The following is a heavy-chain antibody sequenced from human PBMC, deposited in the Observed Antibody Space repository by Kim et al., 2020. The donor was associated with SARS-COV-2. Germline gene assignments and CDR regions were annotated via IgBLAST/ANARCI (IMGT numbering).Heavy chain of an antibody. Sequence: KCRFTISRDNAKNSLYLQMNSLRAEDTAVYYCASLPAASSVSYYYYGMDVWGQGTTVTVSS. J-gene: IGHJ6*02. CDR3: ASLPAASSVSYYYYGMDV. V-gene: IGHV3-11*06. D-gene: IGHD2-2*01.